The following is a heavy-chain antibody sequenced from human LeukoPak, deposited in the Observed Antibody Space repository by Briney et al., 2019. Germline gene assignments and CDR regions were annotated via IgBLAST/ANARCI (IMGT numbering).Heavy chain of an antibody. Sequence: ASVKVSCKASGYTFTGNYMHWVRQAPGQGLEWMGWINPNSGGTNYAQKFQGRVTMTSDTSISTAYMELSRLRSDVTAVYYCAREDDSSGYRPFNFDYWGQGTLVTVSS. D-gene: IGHD3-22*01. J-gene: IGHJ4*02. CDR3: AREDDSSGYRPFNFDY. CDR1: GYTFTGNY. CDR2: INPNSGGT. V-gene: IGHV1-2*02.